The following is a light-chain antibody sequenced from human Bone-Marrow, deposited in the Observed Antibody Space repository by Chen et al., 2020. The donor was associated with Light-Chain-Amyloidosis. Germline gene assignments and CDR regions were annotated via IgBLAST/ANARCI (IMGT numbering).Light chain of an antibody. J-gene: IGLJ3*02. CDR3: QVWDSSSDLRV. Sequence: SYVLTQPPSVSVAPGKTARITCGGNNIGRKSMNWYQQKPGQAPVLVVYDDSDQPSGIPERISGSNSGNTATLTISRVEAGDEADYSCQVWDSSSDLRVFGGGTRLTVL. CDR1: NIGRKS. V-gene: IGLV3-21*03. CDR2: DDS.